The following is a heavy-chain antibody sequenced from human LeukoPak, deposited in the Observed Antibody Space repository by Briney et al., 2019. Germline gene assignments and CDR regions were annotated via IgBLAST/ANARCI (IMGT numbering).Heavy chain of an antibody. J-gene: IGHJ4*02. CDR3: WYYDFWSGSLDY. D-gene: IGHD3-3*01. CDR1: GYSISSGYY. CDR2: MYHSGST. V-gene: IGHV4-38-2*01. Sequence: SQTLSLTCPVSGYSISSGYYWGWIRQPPGKGLEWIGSMYHSGSTNYNPSLKSRVTISVDTSKNQFSLKMSSVTAADTAVYYCWYYDFWSGSLDYWGQGTLVTGSS.